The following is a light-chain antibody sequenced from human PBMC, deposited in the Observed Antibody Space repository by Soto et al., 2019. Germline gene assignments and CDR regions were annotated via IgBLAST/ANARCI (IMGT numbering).Light chain of an antibody. J-gene: IGKJ2*01. CDR2: GAS. V-gene: IGKV3-15*01. CDR1: QSVSNN. CDR3: QQYNHWTPVT. Sequence: EIVMTQSPATLSVSPGERATLSCMASQSVSNNLAWYQQNPGQTPRPPSYGASTRATVIPVRFSGSGSGTEFNRTISSLQSEDFAVYYCQQYNHWTPVTFGQGTKLEIK.